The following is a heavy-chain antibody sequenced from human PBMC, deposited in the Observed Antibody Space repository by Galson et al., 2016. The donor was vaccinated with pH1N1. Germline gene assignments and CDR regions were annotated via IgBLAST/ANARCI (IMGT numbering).Heavy chain of an antibody. J-gene: IGHJ4*02. CDR3: ARGKRSIGWTTVDY. CDR2: ISSSTSYK. V-gene: IGHV3-21*01. Sequence: SLRLSCAASGFTFSSYNMNWVRQAPGKGLEWVSSISSSTSYKYYADSVKGRFTISRDNAKNSLYLQVNSLRAEDTAVYYCARGKRSIGWTTVDYWGQGTLVTVSS. D-gene: IGHD6-19*01. CDR1: GFTFSSYN.